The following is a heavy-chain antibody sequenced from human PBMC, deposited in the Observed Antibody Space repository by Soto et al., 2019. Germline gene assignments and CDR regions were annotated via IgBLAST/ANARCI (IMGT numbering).Heavy chain of an antibody. J-gene: IGHJ4*02. Sequence: QVQLVQSGAEVKKPGSSVKVSCKASRGTFSSYAISWVRQAPGQGLEWMGGIIPIFGTAHYAQKFQGRVTSTGDEATSKAYMELSSLRSEETAEYYCARDDGYSDGYGDSWGQGTLVTVSS. D-gene: IGHD5-18*01. CDR3: ARDDGYSDGYGDS. V-gene: IGHV1-69*12. CDR1: RGTFSSYA. CDR2: IIPIFGTA.